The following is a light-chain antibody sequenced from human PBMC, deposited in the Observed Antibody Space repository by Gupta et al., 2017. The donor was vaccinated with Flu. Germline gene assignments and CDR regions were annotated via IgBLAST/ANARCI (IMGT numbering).Light chain of an antibody. V-gene: IGKV3-11*01. CDR2: DAS. CDR3: QQRTNWLFT. J-gene: IGKJ3*01. CDR1: QSVSNY. Sequence: EIVLTQSPATLSLSPGETATLSCRASQSVSNYLVWYQQKPGQAPRLLIYDASSRATGIPARFSGSGSGTDFTLTISSLEPEDFAVYYCQQRTNWLFTFGPGTKLDIK.